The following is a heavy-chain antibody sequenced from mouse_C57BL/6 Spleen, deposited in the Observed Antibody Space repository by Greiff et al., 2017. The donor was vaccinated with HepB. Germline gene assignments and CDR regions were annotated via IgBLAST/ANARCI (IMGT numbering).Heavy chain of an antibody. CDR2: IDPSDSYT. Sequence: QVQLQQPGAELVKPGASVKLSCKASGYTFTSYWMQWVKQRPGQGLEWIGEIDPSDSYTNYNQKFKGKATLTVDTSSSTAYMQLSSLTSEDSAVYYCASYDGYPFDYWGQGTTLTVSS. V-gene: IGHV1-50*01. CDR3: ASYDGYPFDY. J-gene: IGHJ2*01. CDR1: GYTFTSYW. D-gene: IGHD2-3*01.